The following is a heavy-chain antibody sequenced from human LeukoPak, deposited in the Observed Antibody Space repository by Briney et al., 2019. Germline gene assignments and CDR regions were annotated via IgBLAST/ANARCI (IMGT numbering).Heavy chain of an antibody. J-gene: IGHJ3*02. CDR2: LIPIFGTA. CDR3: ARDIVVVTAISAFDI. V-gene: IGHV1-69*05. D-gene: IGHD2-21*02. Sequence: SVKVSCKASGGTFSSYAISWVRQAPGQGLEWMGRLIPIFGTANYAQKFQGRVTITTDESTSTAYMELSSLRSEDTAVYYCARDIVVVTAISAFDIWGQGTMVTVSS. CDR1: GGTFSSYA.